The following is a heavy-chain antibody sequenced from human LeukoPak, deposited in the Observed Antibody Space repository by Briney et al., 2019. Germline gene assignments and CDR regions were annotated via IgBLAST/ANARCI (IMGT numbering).Heavy chain of an antibody. V-gene: IGHV3-7*01. CDR2: IKQDGSEK. J-gene: IGHJ6*02. Sequence: GGSLRLSCAASGFTFSSYWMSWVRQAPGKGLEWVANIKQDGSEKYYVDSVKGRFTISRDNAKNSLYLQMNSLRAEDTAVYYCARDGYDSGYGMDVWGQGTTVTVSS. CDR3: ARDGYDSGYGMDV. CDR1: GFTFSSYW. D-gene: IGHD3-22*01.